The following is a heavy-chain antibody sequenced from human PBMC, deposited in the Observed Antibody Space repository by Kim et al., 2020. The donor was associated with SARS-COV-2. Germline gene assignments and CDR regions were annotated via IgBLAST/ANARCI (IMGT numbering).Heavy chain of an antibody. V-gene: IGHV4-59*13. D-gene: IGHD2-2*02. CDR1: GGSISSYY. Sequence: SETLSLTCTVSGGSISSYYWSWIRQPPGKGLEWIGYIYYSGSTNYNPSLKSRVTISVDTSKNQFSLKLSSVTAADTAVYYCARENVVVPAAIPGGGYYYYYYGMDVWGQGTTVTVSS. CDR2: IYYSGST. J-gene: IGHJ6*02. CDR3: ARENVVVPAAIPGGGYYYYYYGMDV.